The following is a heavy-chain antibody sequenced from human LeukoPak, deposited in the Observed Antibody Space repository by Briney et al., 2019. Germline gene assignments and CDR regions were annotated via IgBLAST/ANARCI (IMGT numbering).Heavy chain of an antibody. D-gene: IGHD2-15*01. CDR1: GGPMYSFY. Sequence: SETLSLTCTVSGGPMYSFYWSWIRQSAEKGLEWIGRLYPGVSSDYNPSLKSRVTMSVDTSKKQFALKLRAVTAADTAVYYCARLIPYCSGGSCYSFYYYYYYMDVWGKGTTVTVSS. CDR2: LYPGVSS. V-gene: IGHV4-4*07. J-gene: IGHJ6*03. CDR3: ARLIPYCSGGSCYSFYYYYYYMDV.